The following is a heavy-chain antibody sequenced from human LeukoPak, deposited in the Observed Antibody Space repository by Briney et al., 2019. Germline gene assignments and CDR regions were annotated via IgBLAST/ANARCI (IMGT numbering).Heavy chain of an antibody. Sequence: GGSLRLSCAASRFTFSSSTMNWVRQAPGKGLEWVSSISRDSAYIDYADSVKGRFTISRDNAKNSLSLQMNSLRAEDTAVYYCARDEGYSLDYWGQGTLVTVSS. CDR1: RFTFSSST. CDR3: ARDEGYSLDY. V-gene: IGHV3-21*01. J-gene: IGHJ4*02. CDR2: ISRDSAYI.